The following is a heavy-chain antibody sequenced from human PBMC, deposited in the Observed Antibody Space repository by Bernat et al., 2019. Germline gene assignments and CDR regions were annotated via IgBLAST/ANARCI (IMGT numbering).Heavy chain of an antibody. J-gene: IGHJ4*02. Sequence: EVHLVESGGGLVQPGGSLRLSCTASVFTFSSSEMNWVRQPPGKGLEWVSYISSSGSDIYYADSVRGRFTISRDNAKSSLYLQMNSLRAEDTAVYYCARGNYGDYARFDYWGQGTLVTVSS. CDR2: ISSSGSDI. D-gene: IGHD4-17*01. CDR1: VFTFSSSE. CDR3: ARGNYGDYARFDY. V-gene: IGHV3-48*03.